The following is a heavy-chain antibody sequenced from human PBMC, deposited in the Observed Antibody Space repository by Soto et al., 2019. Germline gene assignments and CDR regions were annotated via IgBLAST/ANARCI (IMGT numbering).Heavy chain of an antibody. Sequence: GGSLRLSCAVSGFTFSDYYMSWIRQAPGKGLEWVSYISSRGSSIYYADSVKGRFTISRDNAKNSLYLQMNGLRAEDTAVYYCARGYYDFWSGYCISPYGMDVWGQGTTVTVYS. J-gene: IGHJ6*02. V-gene: IGHV3-11*01. D-gene: IGHD3-3*01. CDR1: GFTFSDYY. CDR3: ARGYYDFWSGYCISPYGMDV. CDR2: ISSRGSSI.